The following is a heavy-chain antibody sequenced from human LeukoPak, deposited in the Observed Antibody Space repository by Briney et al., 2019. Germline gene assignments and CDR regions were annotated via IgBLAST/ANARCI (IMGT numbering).Heavy chain of an antibody. V-gene: IGHV4-4*07. CDR1: GGSISSYY. D-gene: IGHD6-13*01. Sequence: PSETLSLTCTVSGGSISSYYWSWIRQPAGKGLEWIGRIYTSGSTNYNPSLTRRVTMSVETSKSQFSLKLSSVTAADTAVYYWARDRWGIAAAGEYYFDYWGQGTLVTVSS. CDR3: ARDRWGIAAAGEYYFDY. CDR2: IYTSGST. J-gene: IGHJ4*02.